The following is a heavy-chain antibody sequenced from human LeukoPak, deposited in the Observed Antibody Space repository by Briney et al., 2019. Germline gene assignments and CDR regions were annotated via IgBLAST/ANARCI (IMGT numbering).Heavy chain of an antibody. CDR3: AKGDSVVVPAAMDY. D-gene: IGHD2-2*01. J-gene: IGHJ4*02. CDR2: ISWNSGSI. V-gene: IGHV3-9*03. Sequence: GGSLRLSCAASGFTFDDYAMHWVRQAPGKGLEWVSGISWNSGSIGYADPVKGRFTISRDNAKNSLYLQMNSLRAEDMALYYCAKGDSVVVPAAMDYWGQGTLVTVSS. CDR1: GFTFDDYA.